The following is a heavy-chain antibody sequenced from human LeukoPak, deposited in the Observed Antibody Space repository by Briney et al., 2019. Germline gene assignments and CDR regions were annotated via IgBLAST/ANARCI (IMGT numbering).Heavy chain of an antibody. CDR2: ISSSSSYI. V-gene: IGHV3-21*01. CDR3: ARYATGYSSGWATVNFDY. J-gene: IGHJ4*02. Sequence: GGSLRLSCAASGFTFSSYSMNWVRQAPGKGLEWVSSISSSSSYIYYADSVKGRFTISRDNAKNSLCLQMNSLRAEDTAVYYCARYATGYSSGWATVNFDYWGQGTLVTVSS. CDR1: GFTFSSYS. D-gene: IGHD6-19*01.